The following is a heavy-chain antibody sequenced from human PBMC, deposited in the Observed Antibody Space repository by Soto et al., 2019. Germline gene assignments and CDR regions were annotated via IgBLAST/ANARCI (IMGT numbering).Heavy chain of an antibody. V-gene: IGHV4-61*01. D-gene: IGHD3-3*02. CDR2: SPHSGSA. J-gene: IGHJ5*02. CDR3: ARQSSYDTRHFHYWFDP. Sequence: QVQLQESGPGLVKPSETLSLTCTVSGDSISSGTYYWSWVRQPPGKEVEWIGYSPHSGSADYNPSLNSRVTISVDTSQDQFYLRLTSVTAADTAVYFCARQSSYDTRHFHYWFDPWGQGTLVTVSS. CDR1: GDSISSGTYY.